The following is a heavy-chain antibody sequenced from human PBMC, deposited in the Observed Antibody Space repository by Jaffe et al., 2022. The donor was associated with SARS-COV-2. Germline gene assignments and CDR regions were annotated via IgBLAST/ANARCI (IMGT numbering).Heavy chain of an antibody. D-gene: IGHD3-3*01. CDR1: GFTFSDYY. V-gene: IGHV3-11*01. CDR3: ARGEWWFDP. Sequence: QVQLVESGGGLVKPGGSLRLSCAASGFTFSDYYMSWIRQAPGKGLEWVSSIDSGSTIYYADSVKGRFTISRDNAKNSLYLQMNSLRAEDTAVYYCARGEWWFDPWGQGTLVTVPS. CDR2: IDSGSTI. J-gene: IGHJ5*02.